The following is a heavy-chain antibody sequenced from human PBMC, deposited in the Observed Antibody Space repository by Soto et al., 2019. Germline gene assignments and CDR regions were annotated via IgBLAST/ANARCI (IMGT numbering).Heavy chain of an antibody. D-gene: IGHD3-10*01. CDR3: AKPLGADWFGELSSRNYFDY. V-gene: IGHV3-23*01. CDR2: ISGSGGST. J-gene: IGHJ4*02. CDR1: GFTFSSYA. Sequence: GGSLRLSCAASGFTFSSYAMSWVRQAPGKGLEWVSAISGSGGSTYYADSVKGRFTISRDNSKNTLYLQMNSLRAEDTAVYYCAKPLGADWFGELSSRNYFDYWGQGTLVTVSS.